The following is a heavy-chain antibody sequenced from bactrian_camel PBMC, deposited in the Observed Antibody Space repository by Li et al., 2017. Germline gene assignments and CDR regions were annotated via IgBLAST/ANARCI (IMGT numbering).Heavy chain of an antibody. D-gene: IGHD2*01. Sequence: HVQLVESGGGSVQEGQSLKLPCAISGYATSHYCIAWFRLSSGKEREEVAHIYARNGRSDVEDPGKGRFTISRDNAKNTVYLQLNDLKAEDTAIYYCGKGGSWYIDYWGQGTQVTVS. CDR2: IYARNGRS. V-gene: IGHV3S1*01. CDR1: GYATSHYC. CDR3: GKGGSWYIDY. J-gene: IGHJ4*01.